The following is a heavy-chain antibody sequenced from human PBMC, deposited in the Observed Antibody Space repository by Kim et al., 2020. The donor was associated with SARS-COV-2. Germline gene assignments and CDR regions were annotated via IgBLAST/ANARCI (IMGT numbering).Heavy chain of an antibody. J-gene: IGHJ6*03. CDR3: ARGAEREPLLLYYYYLD. D-gene: IGHD1-26*01. V-gene: IGHV1-2*06. Sequence: ASVKVSCKASGHTFTSYDMHWVRQAPGQGLEWMGRINPNSGGTNYAQKFQGRVTMTRDTSISTAYMELSSLRSEDTAVYYCARGAEREPLLLYYYYLD. CDR2: INPNSGGT. CDR1: GHTFTSYD.